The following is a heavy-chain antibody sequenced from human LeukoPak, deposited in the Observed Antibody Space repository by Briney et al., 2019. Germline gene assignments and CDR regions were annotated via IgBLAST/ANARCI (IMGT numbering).Heavy chain of an antibody. CDR2: IYYSGST. Sequence: PSETLSLTCTVSGDSISRYYWSWIRQPPGKGLEWIGHIYYSGSTSYNPSLKSRVTISVDTSKNQFSLKLSSVTAADTAVYYCARAHGGTYDSSGYYYFRPYYFDYWGQGTLVTVSS. V-gene: IGHV4-59*01. CDR1: GDSISRYY. J-gene: IGHJ4*02. D-gene: IGHD3-22*01. CDR3: ARAHGGTYDSSGYYYFRPYYFDY.